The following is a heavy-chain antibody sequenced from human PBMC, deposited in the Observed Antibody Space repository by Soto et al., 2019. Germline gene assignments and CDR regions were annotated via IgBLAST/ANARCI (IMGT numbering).Heavy chain of an antibody. V-gene: IGHV3-33*01. J-gene: IGHJ4*02. CDR2: IWYDGSNK. CDR1: GFTFSSYG. Sequence: QVQLVESGGGVVQPGRSLRLSCAASGFTFSSYGMHWVRQAPGKGLEWVAVIWYDGSNKYYADSVKGRFTISRDNSKNPLYLQMHSLRAEDTAVYYCAREGLSLGLLWGQGTLVTVAS. D-gene: IGHD1-26*01. CDR3: AREGLSLGLL.